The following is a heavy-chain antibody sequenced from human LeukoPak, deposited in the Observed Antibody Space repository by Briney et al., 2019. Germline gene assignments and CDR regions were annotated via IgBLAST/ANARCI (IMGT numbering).Heavy chain of an antibody. CDR3: ARLGYDSSGYGGPIDAFDI. D-gene: IGHD3-22*01. CDR1: GYSFTSYW. V-gene: IGHV5-51*01. CDR2: IYPGDSDT. Sequence: GESLKISCKGSGYSFTSYWIGWARQMPGKGLEWMGIIYPGDSDTRYSPSFQGQVTISADKSISTAYLQWSSLKASDTAMYYCARLGYDSSGYGGPIDAFDIWGQGTMVTVSS. J-gene: IGHJ3*02.